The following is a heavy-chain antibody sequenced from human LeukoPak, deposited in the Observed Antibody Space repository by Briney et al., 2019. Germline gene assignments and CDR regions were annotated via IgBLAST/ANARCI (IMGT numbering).Heavy chain of an antibody. CDR1: GGSISSYY. D-gene: IGHD3-22*01. CDR2: IYYSGST. Sequence: KPSETLSLTCTVSGGSISSYYWSWIRQPPGKGLEWIGYIYYSGSTNYNPSLKSRVTISVDTSKNQFSLKLSSVTAADTAVYYCARGAFGYDSSGYYLRWFDPWGQGTLVTVSS. CDR3: ARGAFGYDSSGYYLRWFDP. J-gene: IGHJ5*02. V-gene: IGHV4-59*01.